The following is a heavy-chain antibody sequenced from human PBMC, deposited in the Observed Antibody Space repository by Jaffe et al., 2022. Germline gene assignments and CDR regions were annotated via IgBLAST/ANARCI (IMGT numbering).Heavy chain of an antibody. J-gene: IGHJ3*02. CDR3: ARAGYNWTLGDAFDI. D-gene: IGHD1-20*01. V-gene: IGHV3-21*01. Sequence: EVQLVESGGGLVKPGGSLRLSCAASGFTFSSYSMNWVRQAPGKGLEWVSSISSSSSYIYYADSVKGRFTISRDNAKNSLYLQMNSLRAEDTAVYYCARAGYNWTLGDAFDIWGQGTMVTVSS. CDR2: ISSSSSYI. CDR1: GFTFSSYS.